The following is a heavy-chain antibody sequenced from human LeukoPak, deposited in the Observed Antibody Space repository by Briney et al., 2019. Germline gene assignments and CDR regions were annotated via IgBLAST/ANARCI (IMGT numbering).Heavy chain of an antibody. D-gene: IGHD2-8*01. CDR2: VYYTGSS. V-gene: IGHV4-39*07. J-gene: IGHJ5*02. CDR1: GGSISSSDYC. CDR3: ARENYCTNGVCWAFDP. Sequence: SETLSLTCTVSGGSISSSDYCWGWIRQPPGKGLEWIGNVYYTGSSSYNSALKSRVTISVDTSKNQFSLQLSSVTAADTAVYYCARENYCTNGVCWAFDPWGHGTLVTVSS.